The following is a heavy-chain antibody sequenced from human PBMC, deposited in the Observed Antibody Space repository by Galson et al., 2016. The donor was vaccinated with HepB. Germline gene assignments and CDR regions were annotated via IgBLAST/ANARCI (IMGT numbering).Heavy chain of an antibody. Sequence: PALVKPTQTLTLTCTFSGFSLSASATGVGVGWLRQPPGKPLEWLALIYWDDDTRYSPSLKSRLTLTKDTSKNQVVLSVTNMDTVDTATYYCARSDRYFFDYWGQGTLVTVSS. J-gene: IGHJ4*02. CDR3: ARSDRYFFDY. CDR1: GFSLSASATGVG. D-gene: IGHD1-14*01. V-gene: IGHV2-5*02. CDR2: IYWDDDT.